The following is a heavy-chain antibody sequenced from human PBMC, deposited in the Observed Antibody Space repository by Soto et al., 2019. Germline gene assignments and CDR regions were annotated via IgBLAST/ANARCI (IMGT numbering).Heavy chain of an antibody. CDR2: IYYSGNT. D-gene: IGHD3-3*02. J-gene: IGHJ4*02. Sequence: PSETLSLTCTVSGGSVSSGDYYWSWIRQPPGKGLEWIGYIYYSGNTYYNPSLKSRVTISVDKSKNHFSLKLTSVTAADTAVYYCAARHFWSGPWTARRLDYWGQGTLVTVSS. CDR1: GGSVSSGDYY. V-gene: IGHV4-30-4*01. CDR3: AARHFWSGPWTARRLDY.